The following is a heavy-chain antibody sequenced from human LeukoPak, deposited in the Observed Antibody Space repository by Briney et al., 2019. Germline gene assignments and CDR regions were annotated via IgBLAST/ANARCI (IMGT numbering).Heavy chain of an antibody. D-gene: IGHD3-3*01. CDR3: AREEGRNFYHGMDV. Sequence: PSETLSLTCTVSGGSISSGDYYWSWIRQPPGKGLEWIGYICYSGSTYYNPSLKSRVTISVDTSKNQFSLKLSSVTAADTAVYYCAREEGRNFYHGMDVWGQGTTVTVSS. CDR1: GGSISSGDYY. V-gene: IGHV4-30-4*01. J-gene: IGHJ6*02. CDR2: ICYSGST.